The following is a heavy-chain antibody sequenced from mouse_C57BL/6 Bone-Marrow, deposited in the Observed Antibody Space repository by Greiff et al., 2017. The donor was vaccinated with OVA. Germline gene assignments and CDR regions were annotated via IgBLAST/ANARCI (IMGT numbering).Heavy chain of an antibody. CDR1: GYSFTGYY. V-gene: IGHV1-31*01. CDR2: IYPYNGVS. Sequence: EVQVVESGPELVKPGASVKISCKASGYSFTGYYMHWVKQSHGNILDWIGYIYPYNGVSSYNQKFKGKATLTVDKSSSTAYMELRSLTSEDSAVYYCAKGYYGSSYWYFDVWGTGTTVTVSS. D-gene: IGHD1-1*01. J-gene: IGHJ1*03. CDR3: AKGYYGSSYWYFDV.